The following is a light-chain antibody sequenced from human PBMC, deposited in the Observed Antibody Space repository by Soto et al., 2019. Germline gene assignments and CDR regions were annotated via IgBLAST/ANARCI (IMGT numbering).Light chain of an antibody. CDR3: QSYDATNQV. CDR2: EDN. J-gene: IGLJ3*02. V-gene: IGLV6-57*01. CDR1: RGSIASNY. Sequence: FMLTQPHSVSASPGKTVIISCTRSRGSIASNYVPWYQQRPGSSPTTVIYEDNQRPSGVPDRFSGSIDSSSNSASLTISGLETEDEADYYCQSYDATNQVFGGGTKLTVL.